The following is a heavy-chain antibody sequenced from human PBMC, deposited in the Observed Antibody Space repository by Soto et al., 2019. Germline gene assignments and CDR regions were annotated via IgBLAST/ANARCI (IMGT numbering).Heavy chain of an antibody. CDR3: ARGGSSDWQVALDI. V-gene: IGHV4-34*01. D-gene: IGHD6-19*01. CDR1: TGSFSHYY. CDR2: IKHTGSS. J-gene: IGHJ3*02. Sequence: PPATLSLACAVDTGSFSHYYWNWIRQSPGEWLEWIGKIKHTGSSSYNPSFRSRVSFSSDMSKNQCSLVLRSVTDADTAVYYCARGGSSDWQVALDIWGQGTMVTVSS.